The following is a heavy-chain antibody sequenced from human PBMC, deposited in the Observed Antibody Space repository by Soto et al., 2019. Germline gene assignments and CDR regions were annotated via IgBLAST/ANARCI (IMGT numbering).Heavy chain of an antibody. CDR3: AKGLGGVVVVSDGTY. CDR2: ISYDGSNK. J-gene: IGHJ4*02. D-gene: IGHD2-15*01. CDR1: GFTFSSYG. V-gene: IGHV3-30*18. Sequence: QVQLVESGGGVVQPGRSLRLSCAASGFTFSSYGMHWVRQAPGKGLEWVAVISYDGSNKNYADSVKGRFTISRDNSKNTQYLQMNSLRAEDTAVYYCAKGLGGVVVVSDGTYWGQGNRVNVS.